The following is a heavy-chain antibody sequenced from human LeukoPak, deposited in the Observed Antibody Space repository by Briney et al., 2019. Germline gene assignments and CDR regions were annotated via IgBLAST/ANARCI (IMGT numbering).Heavy chain of an antibody. D-gene: IGHD5-18*01. J-gene: IGHJ3*02. CDR1: GFTFSSYA. CDR2: ISGSGGST. Sequence: GGSLRLSCAASGFTFSSYAMSWVRQAPGKGLEWVSAISGSGGSTCYADSVKGRFTISRDNSKNTLYLQMNSLRAEDTAVYYCAKSKDGYSYNDAFDIWGQGTMVTVSS. V-gene: IGHV3-23*01. CDR3: AKSKDGYSYNDAFDI.